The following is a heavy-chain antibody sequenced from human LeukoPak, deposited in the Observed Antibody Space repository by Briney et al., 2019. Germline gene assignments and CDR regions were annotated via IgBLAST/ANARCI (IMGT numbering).Heavy chain of an antibody. J-gene: IGHJ5*02. CDR3: ARTYYDFWSGYYP. Sequence: PGGSLRLSCAASGFTFSSYSMNWVRQAPGKGLEWVSYISSSSSTIYYADSVKGRFTISRDNAKNSLYLQMNSVRAEDTAVYYCARTYYDFWSGYYPWGQGTLVTVSS. V-gene: IGHV3-48*01. CDR1: GFTFSSYS. D-gene: IGHD3-3*01. CDR2: ISSSSSTI.